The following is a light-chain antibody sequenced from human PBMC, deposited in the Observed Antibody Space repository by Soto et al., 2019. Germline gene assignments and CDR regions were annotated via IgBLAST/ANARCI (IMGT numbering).Light chain of an antibody. CDR2: DAS. Sequence: EVVLTQSPATLSVCPVVRPTVYSRASQYIGSAVAWYHQKSGQAPRLLIFDASIRVPTTPARFSGSVSGTEFTLTISSLESEDFAMYFCQQYGDRPRTFGQGTKVDIK. J-gene: IGKJ1*01. CDR3: QQYGDRPRT. CDR1: QYIGSA. V-gene: IGKV3-15*01.